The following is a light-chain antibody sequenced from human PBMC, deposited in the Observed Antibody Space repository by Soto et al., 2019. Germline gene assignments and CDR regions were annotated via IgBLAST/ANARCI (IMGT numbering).Light chain of an antibody. J-gene: IGLJ2*01. CDR1: STDVGDFNY. Sequence: QSALTQPASVSGSPGRSVTISCTGTSTDVGDFNYVSWYQHLPGSAPKLIIYYVTNRPSGISSRFSASKSGRTASLTISGLQAEDEADYYCSSYSSSTTHVVFGGGTKLTVL. V-gene: IGLV2-14*03. CDR2: YVT. CDR3: SSYSSSTTHVV.